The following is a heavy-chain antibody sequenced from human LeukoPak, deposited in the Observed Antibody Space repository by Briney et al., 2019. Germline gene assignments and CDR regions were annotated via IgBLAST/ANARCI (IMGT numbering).Heavy chain of an antibody. V-gene: IGHV4-61*02. CDR3: ARDGCYDILTGYYYYYMDV. J-gene: IGHJ6*03. CDR2: IYTSGST. D-gene: IGHD3-9*01. Sequence: SQTLSLTCTVSGGSISSGSYYWSWIRQPAGKGLEWIGRIYTSGSTNYNPSLKSRVTISVDTSKNQFSLKLSSVTAADTAVYYCARDGCYDILTGYYYYYMDVWGKGTTVTVSS. CDR1: GGSISSGSYY.